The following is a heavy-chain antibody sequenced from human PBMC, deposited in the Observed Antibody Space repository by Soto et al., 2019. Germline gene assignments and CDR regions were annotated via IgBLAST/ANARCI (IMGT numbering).Heavy chain of an antibody. Sequence: EVQVVESGGDLVHPGGSLRLSCAAYGFTASSDYMNWVRQSPGKGLEWVSVIYSGGGRYYADSVKGRFTISRDNSKNTVYLQRNSLRAADTAVYYCARDPGDRNGMIVWGQGTTVTVSS. J-gene: IGHJ6*02. CDR1: GFTASSDY. CDR2: IYSGGGR. D-gene: IGHD1-26*01. CDR3: ARDPGDRNGMIV. V-gene: IGHV3-66*01.